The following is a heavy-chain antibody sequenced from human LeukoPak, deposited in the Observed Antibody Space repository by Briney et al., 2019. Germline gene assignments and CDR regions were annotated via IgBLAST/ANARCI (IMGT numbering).Heavy chain of an antibody. CDR2: IKNDGSET. D-gene: IGHD6-19*01. CDR3: VKNDGWFHLAQ. V-gene: IGHV3-7*03. Sequence: GGSLRLSCAVSGSNFRDHWMDWVRQAPGKGLEWVGHIKNDGSETYYLDSLEGRFSISRDNTNNALYLQMNSLRVEDTAVYYCVKNDGWFHLAQWGQGTLVTVSS. CDR1: GSNFRDHW. J-gene: IGHJ4*02.